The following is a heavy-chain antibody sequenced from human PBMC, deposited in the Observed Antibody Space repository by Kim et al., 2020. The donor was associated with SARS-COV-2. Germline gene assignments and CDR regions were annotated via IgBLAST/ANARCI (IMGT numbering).Heavy chain of an antibody. CDR1: GFTFSSYE. V-gene: IGHV3-48*03. Sequence: GGSLRLSCAASGFTFSSYEMNWVRQAPGKGLEWVSYISSSGSTIYYADSVKGRFTISRDYAKNSLYLQMNSLRAEDTAVYYCARDFGGLGYYDFWSGYYGMDVWGQGTTVTVSS. CDR3: ARDFGGLGYYDFWSGYYGMDV. D-gene: IGHD3-3*01. J-gene: IGHJ6*02. CDR2: ISSSGSTI.